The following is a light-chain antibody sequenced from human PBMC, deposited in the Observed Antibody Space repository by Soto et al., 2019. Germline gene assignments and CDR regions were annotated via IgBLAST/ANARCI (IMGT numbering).Light chain of an antibody. CDR1: QSISSW. Sequence: IRMTQSPSSLSASTGDRVTITCRASQSISSWLAWYQQKPGKAPTLLIHGASSLQSGVPSRFSGSRSGPDFTLTISSLQPEDFATYYCQQSYSSPPTFGQGTKVDIK. V-gene: IGKV1-39*01. CDR2: GAS. CDR3: QQSYSSPPT. J-gene: IGKJ1*01.